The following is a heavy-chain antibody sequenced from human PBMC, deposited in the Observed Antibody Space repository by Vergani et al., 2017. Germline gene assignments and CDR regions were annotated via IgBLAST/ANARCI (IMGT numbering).Heavy chain of an antibody. Sequence: QITLKESGPTLVKPTQTLTLTCTFSGFSLNTRGVSVAWIRQPPGKALDCLALIYWNDDQHYSPSLNNRVTITKDTSNTQVVLTMTNMDYVDTGTYYCVYRKTECGTTGCFYPFYYCYYKDGWGKGTTVTVSS. V-gene: IGHV2-5*04. CDR3: VYRKTECGTTGCFYPFYYCYYKDG. CDR2: IYWNDDQ. J-gene: IGHJ6*03. CDR1: GFSLNTRGVS. D-gene: IGHD1-7*01.